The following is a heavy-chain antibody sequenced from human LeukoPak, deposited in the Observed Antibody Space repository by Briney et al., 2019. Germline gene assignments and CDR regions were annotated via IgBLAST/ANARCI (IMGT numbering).Heavy chain of an antibody. CDR1: GGSISSYY. Sequence: PSETLSLTCAVSGGSISSYYWSWIRQPPGKGLEWIGYVYYSGSTNYNPSLKSRVTISADTSKNRFSLKLSSVTAADTAVYYCARTLEGWPQFGYFDYWGQGTLVTVSS. CDR2: VYYSGST. CDR3: ARTLEGWPQFGYFDY. V-gene: IGHV4-59*01. D-gene: IGHD3-16*01. J-gene: IGHJ4*02.